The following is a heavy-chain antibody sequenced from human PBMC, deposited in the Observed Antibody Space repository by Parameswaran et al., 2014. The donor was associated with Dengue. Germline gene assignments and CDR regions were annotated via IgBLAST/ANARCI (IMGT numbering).Heavy chain of an antibody. J-gene: IGHJ4*02. D-gene: IGHD2-15*01. CDR3: ARISTPRGYCSAGSCPWGGFYFDY. Sequence: RWIRQPHGRGLEVGWIYLLHGFTNYNPSLKSRVSISVDMSRNQFSMRLSSVTAADTAVYYCARISTPRGYCSAGSCPWGGFYFDYWGLGSLVTVSS. CDR2: LLHGFT. V-gene: IGHV4-59*01.